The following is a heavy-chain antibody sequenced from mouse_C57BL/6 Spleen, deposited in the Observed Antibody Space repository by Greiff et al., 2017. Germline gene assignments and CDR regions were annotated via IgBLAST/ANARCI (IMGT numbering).Heavy chain of an antibody. J-gene: IGHJ3*01. D-gene: IGHD2-1*01. CDR3: ARHRGDGTWFAY. CDR1: GFTFSSYT. CDR2: ISGGGGNT. Sequence: EVKLMESGGGLVKPGGSLKLSCAASGFTFSSYTMSWVRQTPEKRLEWVATISGGGGNTYYPDSVKGRFTISRDNAKNTLYLQMSSLRSEDTALDYCARHRGDGTWFAYWGQGTLVTVSA. V-gene: IGHV5-9*01.